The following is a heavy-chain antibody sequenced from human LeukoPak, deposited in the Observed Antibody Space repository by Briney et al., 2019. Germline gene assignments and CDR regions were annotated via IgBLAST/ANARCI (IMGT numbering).Heavy chain of an antibody. J-gene: IGHJ4*02. V-gene: IGHV3-23*01. CDR2: ISVSGNT. D-gene: IGHD2-15*01. CDR1: GFTLSSYA. Sequence: GRSLRLSCAASGFTLSSYAMSWVRQGPGKGLEWVSAISVSGNTYHADSVKGRSTISRDSSKNTLYLQMNSLRAGDAAVYYCAKAPVTTCSGAYCYPFDYWSQGTLVTVSS. CDR3: AKAPVTTCSGAYCYPFDY.